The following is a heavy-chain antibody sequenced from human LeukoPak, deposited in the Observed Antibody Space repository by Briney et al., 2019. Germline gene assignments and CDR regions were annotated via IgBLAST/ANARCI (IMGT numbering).Heavy chain of an antibody. J-gene: IGHJ2*01. CDR1: GGSFSGYY. V-gene: IGHV4-34*01. D-gene: IGHD6-13*01. Sequence: SETLSLTCAVYGGSFSGYYWSWIRQPPGKGLEWIGEINHSGSTNYNPSLKSRVAISVDTSKNQFSLKLSSVTAADTAVYYCARGGRRVAAAGIYWYFDLWGRGTLVTVSS. CDR3: ARGGRRVAAAGIYWYFDL. CDR2: INHSGST.